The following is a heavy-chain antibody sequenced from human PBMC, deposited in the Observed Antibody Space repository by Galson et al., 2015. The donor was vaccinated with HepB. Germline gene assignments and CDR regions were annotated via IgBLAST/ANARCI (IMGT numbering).Heavy chain of an antibody. V-gene: IGHV1-58*01. CDR3: AAVGVVVPAAMGGYGMDV. J-gene: IGHJ6*02. CDR2: IVVGSGNT. Sequence: SCKASGFTFTSSAVQWVRQARGQRLEWIGWIVVGSGNTNYAQKFQERVTITRDMSTSTAYMELSSLRSEDTAVYYCAAVGVVVPAAMGGYGMDVWGQGTTVTVSS. CDR1: GFTFTSSA. D-gene: IGHD2-2*01.